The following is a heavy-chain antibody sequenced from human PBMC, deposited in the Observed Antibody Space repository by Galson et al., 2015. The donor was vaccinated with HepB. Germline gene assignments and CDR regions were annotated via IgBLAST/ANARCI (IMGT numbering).Heavy chain of an antibody. CDR2: IYSGGST. CDR1: GFTVSSNY. V-gene: IGHV3-66*01. CDR3: ARVGGATTRGAYYYYGMDV. Sequence: SLRLSCAASGFTVSSNYMSWVRQAPGKGLEWVSVIYSGGSTYYADSVKGRFTISRDNSKNTLYLQMNSLRAEDTAVYYCARVGGATTRGAYYYYGMDVWGQGTTVTVSS. D-gene: IGHD1-26*01. J-gene: IGHJ6*02.